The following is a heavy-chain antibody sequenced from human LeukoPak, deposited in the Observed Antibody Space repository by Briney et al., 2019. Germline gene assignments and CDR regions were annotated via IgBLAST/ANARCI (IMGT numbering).Heavy chain of an antibody. J-gene: IGHJ6*02. CDR3: ARAMDV. CDR1: GFTFGTYW. V-gene: IGHV3-7*04. Sequence: GGSLRLSCAASGFTFGTYWMTWVRQAPGKGLEWVANIKQDGSEKYYVDSVKGRFTISRDNAKNSLYLQMNSLRAEDTAVYYCARAMDVWDQGTTVTVSS. CDR2: IKQDGSEK.